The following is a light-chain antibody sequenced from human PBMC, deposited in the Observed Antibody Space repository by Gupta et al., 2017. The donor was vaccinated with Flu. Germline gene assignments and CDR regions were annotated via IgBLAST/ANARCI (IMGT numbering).Light chain of an antibody. Sequence: VGDRVTITCRASQSISSWLAWYQQKPGKAPKVLIHKASSLESGVPSRFSGSGFGTEFTLTISSLQPDDFATYYCQQYNSSPSFGQGTKVEIK. J-gene: IGKJ1*01. CDR3: QQYNSSPS. V-gene: IGKV1-5*03. CDR2: KAS. CDR1: QSISSW.